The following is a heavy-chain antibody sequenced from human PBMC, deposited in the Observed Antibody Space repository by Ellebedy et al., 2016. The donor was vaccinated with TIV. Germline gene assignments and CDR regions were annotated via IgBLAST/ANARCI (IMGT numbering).Heavy chain of an antibody. CDR2: ISSSSSYI. CDR3: ARHVSSANYGGTIFDY. J-gene: IGHJ4*02. V-gene: IGHV3-21*04. CDR1: GFTFSSYS. Sequence: GGSLRLSCAASGFTFSSYSMNWVRQAPGKGLEWVSSISSSSSYIYYADSVKGRFTISRDNAKNSLYLQMNSLRAEDTAVYYCARHVSSANYGGTIFDYWGQGTLVTVSS. D-gene: IGHD4-23*01.